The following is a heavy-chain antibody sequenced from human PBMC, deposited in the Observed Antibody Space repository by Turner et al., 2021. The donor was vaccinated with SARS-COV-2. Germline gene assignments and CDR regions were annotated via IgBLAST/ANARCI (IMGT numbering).Heavy chain of an antibody. D-gene: IGHD3-3*01. Sequence: QVQLVQSGAEVKKPGASVKVSCKASGYTFTRYGMHWVRQAPGQRLEWMGWINTGNGNTYYSQKYQGRVTIARDTSASTAYMEPTSLRSEDTAVYYCARPYYDFWSGYQFASFDYWGQGTLVTVSS. CDR2: INTGNGNT. CDR1: GYTFTRYG. CDR3: ARPYYDFWSGYQFASFDY. V-gene: IGHV1-3*04. J-gene: IGHJ4*02.